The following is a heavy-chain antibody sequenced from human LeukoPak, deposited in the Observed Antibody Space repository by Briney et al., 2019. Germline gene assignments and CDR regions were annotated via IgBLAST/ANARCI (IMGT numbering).Heavy chain of an antibody. CDR3: ARVFRSGSNYYYYYMDV. Sequence: PSETLSLTCTVSGGSISSYYWSWIRQPPGKGLEWIGYIYYSGSTNYNPSLKSRVTISVDTSKNQFSLKLSSVTAADTAVYYCARVFRSGSNYYYYYMDVWGKGTTVTISS. CDR2: IYYSGST. V-gene: IGHV4-59*01. CDR1: GGSISSYY. J-gene: IGHJ6*03. D-gene: IGHD1-26*01.